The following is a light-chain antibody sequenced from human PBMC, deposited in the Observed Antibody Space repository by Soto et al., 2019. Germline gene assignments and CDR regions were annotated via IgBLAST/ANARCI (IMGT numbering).Light chain of an antibody. CDR1: QSVIRN. Sequence: IVMTQSPATLFLSLGERATLYXRASQSVIRNLSWYQQITGQXTRPLXXATXSRATGVPERFSGSGSGTDFTLTISSLQSEDFAVYYCQQYNNCSPLTLGQGTKVDIK. CDR3: QQYNNCSPLT. V-gene: IGKV3D-15*01. CDR2: ATX. J-gene: IGKJ1*01.